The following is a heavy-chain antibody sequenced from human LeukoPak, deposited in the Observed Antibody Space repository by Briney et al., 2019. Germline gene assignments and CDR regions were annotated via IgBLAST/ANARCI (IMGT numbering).Heavy chain of an antibody. V-gene: IGHV4-31*03. Sequence: TLSLTCTVSGGSISSGGYYWSWIRQHPGKGLEWIGYIYYSGSTYYKPSPKSRVTISVDTSKNQFSLKLSSVTAADTAVYYCARGGLGYSYGYLDYWGQGTLVTVSS. J-gene: IGHJ4*02. CDR1: GGSISSGGYY. D-gene: IGHD5-18*01. CDR3: ARGGLGYSYGYLDY. CDR2: IYYSGST.